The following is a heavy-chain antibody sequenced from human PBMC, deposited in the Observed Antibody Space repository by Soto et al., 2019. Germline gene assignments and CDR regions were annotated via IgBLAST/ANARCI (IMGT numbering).Heavy chain of an antibody. CDR2: LNPNGTFT. V-gene: IGHV3-74*01. J-gene: IGHJ4*02. Sequence: EVQLVECGGGLVQPGGSLRLSCAGSGFTFSGYWMHWVRQAPGKGPVWVARLNPNGTFTTNADSVKARFTISRDNAKKTVHLQMNSLRADDTDLYYGARVGTSTTYWCLVDHWGQGTVVTVSS. CDR1: GFTFSGYW. CDR3: ARVGTSTTYWCLVDH. D-gene: IGHD2-8*02.